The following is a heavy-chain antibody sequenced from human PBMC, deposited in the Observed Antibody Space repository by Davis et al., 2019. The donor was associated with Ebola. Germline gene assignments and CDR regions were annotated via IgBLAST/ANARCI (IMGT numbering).Heavy chain of an antibody. D-gene: IGHD2-21*02. CDR1: GGSFSGYY. J-gene: IGHJ6*02. Sequence: MPSETLSLTCAVYGGSFSGYYWSWIRQPPGKGLEWIGAINHSGSTNYNPSLKSRVTISVDTSKNQFSLKLSYVTAADTAVYYCAGPRQVTANYYYYYGMDVWGQGTTVTVSS. CDR3: AGPRQVTANYYYYYGMDV. V-gene: IGHV4-34*01. CDR2: INHSGST.